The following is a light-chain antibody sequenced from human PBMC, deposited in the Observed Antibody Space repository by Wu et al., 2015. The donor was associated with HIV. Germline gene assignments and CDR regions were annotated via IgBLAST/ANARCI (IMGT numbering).Light chain of an antibody. J-gene: IGKJ1*01. CDR3: QQYNTYPWT. CDR2: KAS. Sequence: DIQMTQSPSTLSASVGDRVTITCRTSQSISNWLAWYQHKPGKAPKLLIYKASSLERGVPSIFSGSGSGTEFTLTISSLQPDDVATYYCQQYNTYPWTFGQGTKVEI. V-gene: IGKV1-5*03. CDR1: QSISNW.